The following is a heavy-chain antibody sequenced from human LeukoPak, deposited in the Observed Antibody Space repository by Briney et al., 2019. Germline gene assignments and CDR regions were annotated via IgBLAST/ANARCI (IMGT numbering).Heavy chain of an antibody. Sequence: SETLSLTCAVYGGSFSAYYWSWIRQPPGKGLEWIGEINHSGSTNYNPSLKSRVNISVDTSKNQFSLKLSSVTAADTAVYYCARGGRVVIPAARRNYFDYWGQGTLVTVSS. V-gene: IGHV4-34*01. D-gene: IGHD2-2*01. J-gene: IGHJ4*02. CDR3: ARGGRVVIPAARRNYFDY. CDR1: GGSFSAYY. CDR2: INHSGST.